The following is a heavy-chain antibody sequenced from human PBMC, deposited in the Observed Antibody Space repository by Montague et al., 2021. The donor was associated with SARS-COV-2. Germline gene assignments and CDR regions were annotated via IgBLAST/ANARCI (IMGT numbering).Heavy chain of an antibody. V-gene: IGHV3-9*01. CDR1: GFTFGDYA. D-gene: IGHD6-13*01. CDR2: ISWNSGSI. Sequence: SMRLSCEASGFTFGDYAMHWVRQAPVKGLEWVSGISWNSGSIGYXDSVKGRFTISRDNAKNSLYLQMNSLRAEDTALYYCAKGIAAAGIGFYYYYYGMDVWGQGTTVTVSS. J-gene: IGHJ6*02. CDR3: AKGIAAAGIGFYYYYYGMDV.